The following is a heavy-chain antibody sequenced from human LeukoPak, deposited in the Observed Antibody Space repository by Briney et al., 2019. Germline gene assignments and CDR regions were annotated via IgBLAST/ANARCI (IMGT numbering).Heavy chain of an antibody. D-gene: IGHD6-13*01. Sequence: SETLSLTCTVSGGSISSSSYYWGWIRQPPGKGLEWIGSIYYSGSTYYNPSLKSRVTISVDTSKNQFSLKLSSVTAADTAVYYCARLQKQQLVRCPVYNPQYYFDYWGQGTLVTVSS. CDR3: ARLQKQQLVRCPVYNPQYYFDY. CDR1: GGSISSSSYY. J-gene: IGHJ4*02. V-gene: IGHV4-39*01. CDR2: IYYSGST.